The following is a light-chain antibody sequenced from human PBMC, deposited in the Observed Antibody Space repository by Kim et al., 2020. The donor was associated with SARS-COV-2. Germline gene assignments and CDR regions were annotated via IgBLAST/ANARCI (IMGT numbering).Light chain of an antibody. Sequence: ALRQTVCFTCQRYPLIFCFASVYQQKPVRAPLLVIYGKTNRPSGIPDRFSGSSSGNTASLTITGAQAEDEADYFCNSRDSSGNVVFGGGTQLTVL. V-gene: IGLV3-19*01. J-gene: IGLJ2*01. CDR2: GKT. CDR3: NSRDSSGNVV. CDR1: PLIFCF.